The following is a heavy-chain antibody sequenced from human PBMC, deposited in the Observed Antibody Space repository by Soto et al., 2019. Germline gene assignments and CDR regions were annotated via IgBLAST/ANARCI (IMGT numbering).Heavy chain of an antibody. J-gene: IGHJ5*02. Sequence: GGSLRLSCTGSGSGFDESALSWVRQGPGKGLEWVGFIRTRDYGATTRYAASVKDRFTMSRDDSKNIVYLHMNSLKVEDTAMYYCTKGAVFGPFDPWGQGTQVTVSS. CDR2: IRTRDYGATT. CDR3: TKGAVFGPFDP. V-gene: IGHV3-49*04. CDR1: GSGFDESA. D-gene: IGHD3-16*01.